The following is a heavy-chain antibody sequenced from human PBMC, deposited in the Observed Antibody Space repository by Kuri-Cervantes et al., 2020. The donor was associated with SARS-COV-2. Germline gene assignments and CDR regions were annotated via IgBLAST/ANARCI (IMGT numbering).Heavy chain of an antibody. Sequence: SETLSLTCTVSGGPVSGYYWTWMRQPPGKGLEWIGNIHYSGSTNYNSSLDSRVTISVDTSKNQLSLRLSSVTAADTAVYYCARLGATKGSYYYGVDVWGQGTTVTVSS. D-gene: IGHD1-26*01. J-gene: IGHJ6*02. CDR3: ARLGATKGSYYYGVDV. CDR2: IHYSGST. CDR1: GGPVSGYY. V-gene: IGHV4-59*02.